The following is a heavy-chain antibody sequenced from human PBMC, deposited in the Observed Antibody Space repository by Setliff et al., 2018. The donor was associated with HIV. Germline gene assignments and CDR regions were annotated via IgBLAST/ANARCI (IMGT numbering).Heavy chain of an antibody. CDR2: IIPIFGIA. CDR3: ARSSGWYQGDFDY. V-gene: IGHV1-69*10. CDR1: GGTFGSYA. Sequence: SVKVSCKASGGTFGSYAISWVRQAPGQGLEWMGGIIPIFGIANYAQRFQGRVTITADKSTSTAYMELSSLRSEDTAVYYCARSSGWYQGDFDYWGQGTLVTVSS. J-gene: IGHJ4*02. D-gene: IGHD6-19*01.